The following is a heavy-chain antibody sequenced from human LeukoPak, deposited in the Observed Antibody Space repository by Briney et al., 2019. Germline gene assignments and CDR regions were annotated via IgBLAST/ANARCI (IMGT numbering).Heavy chain of an antibody. CDR1: GGSISSYY. CDR2: IYYSGST. D-gene: IGHD4-17*01. J-gene: IGHJ5*02. V-gene: IGHV4-59*08. CDR3: ARLYGNWFDP. Sequence: SETLSLTCTVSGGSISSYYWNWIRQPPGKGLEWIGYIYYSGSTNYNPSLKSRVTISVDTSKNQFSLRLSSVTAADTAVYYCARLYGNWFDPWGQGTLVTVSS.